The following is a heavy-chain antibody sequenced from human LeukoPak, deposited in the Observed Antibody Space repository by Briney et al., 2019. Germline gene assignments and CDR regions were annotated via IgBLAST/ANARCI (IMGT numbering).Heavy chain of an antibody. J-gene: IGHJ4*02. D-gene: IGHD6-19*01. CDR1: GFTVSSNY. CDR2: IYSGGST. Sequence: GGSLRLSCAASGFTVSSNYMSWVRQAPGKGLEWVSVIYSGGSTYYADSVKGRFTISRDNSKNTLYLQMNSLRAEDTAVYYCARGRPSKYSSGWYSVYWGQGTLVTVSS. V-gene: IGHV3-53*01. CDR3: ARGRPSKYSSGWYSVY.